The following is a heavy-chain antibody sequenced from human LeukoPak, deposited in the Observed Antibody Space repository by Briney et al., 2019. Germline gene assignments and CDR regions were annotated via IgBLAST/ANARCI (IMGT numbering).Heavy chain of an antibody. CDR2: IYPGDSDT. CDR3: ARRCSGGSCYNYGMDV. Sequence: GESLKISCKGSGYSFTSYWIGWVRQMPGKGLEWMGIIYPGDSDTRYSPSFQGQVTISADKPISTAYLQWSSLKASDTAMYYCARRCSGGSCYNYGMDVWGQGTTVTVSS. J-gene: IGHJ6*02. D-gene: IGHD2-15*01. V-gene: IGHV5-51*01. CDR1: GYSFTSYW.